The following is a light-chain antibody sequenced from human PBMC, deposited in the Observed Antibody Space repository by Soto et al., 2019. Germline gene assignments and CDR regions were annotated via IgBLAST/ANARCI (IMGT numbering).Light chain of an antibody. CDR2: EVS. CDR3: GSYAFRSGFGVI. Sequence: QSVLAQPASVSGSPGQSITISCTGTSSDVGNYNLVSWYQQHRGRAPKLMIYEVSKRPSGVSNRFSGSKSGITASLTISGLRAEDEADYYCGSYAFRSGFGVIFGGGTKLTVL. J-gene: IGLJ2*01. CDR1: SSDVGNYNL. V-gene: IGLV2-23*02.